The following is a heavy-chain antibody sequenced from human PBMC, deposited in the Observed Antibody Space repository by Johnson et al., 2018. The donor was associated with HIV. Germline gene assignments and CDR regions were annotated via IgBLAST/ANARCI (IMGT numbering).Heavy chain of an antibody. D-gene: IGHD1-26*01. Sequence: QVQLVESGGGLVKPGGSLRLSCAASGFTLSDSYMSWIRQAPGKGLEWVSYISGSGGSTYYADSVRGRFSSSRDNSKNTLYLQMNSLRAEDTAVYYCARGWGAFDIWGQGTMVTVSS. CDR1: GFTLSDSY. V-gene: IGHV3-11*04. J-gene: IGHJ3*02. CDR3: ARGWGAFDI. CDR2: ISGSGGST.